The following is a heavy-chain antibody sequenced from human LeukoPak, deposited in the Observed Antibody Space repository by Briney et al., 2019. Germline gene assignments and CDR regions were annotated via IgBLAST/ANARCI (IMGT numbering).Heavy chain of an antibody. D-gene: IGHD4-23*01. J-gene: IGHJ4*02. CDR3: ARDYGGSSPFDY. V-gene: IGHV3-21*01. Sequence: GGSLRLSCAASGFTFSSYSMNWVRQAPGKGLEWVSSISSSSSDIYYADSVKGRFTISRDNAENSLYLHMNSLRAEDTAVYYCARDYGGSSPFDYWGQGTLVTVSS. CDR2: ISSSSSDI. CDR1: GFTFSSYS.